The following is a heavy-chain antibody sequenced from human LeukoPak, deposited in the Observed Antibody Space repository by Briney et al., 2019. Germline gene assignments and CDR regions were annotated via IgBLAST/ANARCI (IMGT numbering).Heavy chain of an antibody. D-gene: IGHD5-18*01. Sequence: PSETLSLTCAVYGGSFSGYYWSWIRQPPGKGLEWIGEINHSGSTNYNPSLKSRVTISVDTSKNQFSLKLSSVTAADTAVYYCARLPAQLWLGYFDYWGQGTLVTVSS. V-gene: IGHV4-34*09. CDR3: ARLPAQLWLGYFDY. J-gene: IGHJ4*02. CDR2: INHSGST. CDR1: GGSFSGYY.